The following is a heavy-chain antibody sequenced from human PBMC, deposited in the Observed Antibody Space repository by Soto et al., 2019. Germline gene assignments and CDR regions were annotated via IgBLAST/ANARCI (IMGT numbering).Heavy chain of an antibody. Sequence: QVQLQQWGAGLLKPSETLSLTCAVYGGSFSGYYWSWIRQPPGKGLEWIGEINHSGSTNYNPSLKSQVTISLDTSKNQFSLKLSSVTAADTAVYYCASGGATVTETEYWGQGTLVTVSS. J-gene: IGHJ1*01. CDR2: INHSGST. D-gene: IGHD4-17*01. CDR1: GGSFSGYY. V-gene: IGHV4-34*01. CDR3: ASGGATVTETEY.